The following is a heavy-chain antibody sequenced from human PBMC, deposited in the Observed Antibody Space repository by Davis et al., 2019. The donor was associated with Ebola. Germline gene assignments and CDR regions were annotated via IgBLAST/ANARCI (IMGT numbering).Heavy chain of an antibody. D-gene: IGHD5-24*01. Sequence: GESLKISCKDSGNSFTSHWIGWVRQLPGKGLEWMGILFPSDSDTRYNPSFQGHVTMSVDRSINTAYLQWSSLKASDTGMYYCARDTDGYNPGGYFDSWGQGSLVTVSS. V-gene: IGHV5-51*01. CDR1: GNSFTSHW. CDR2: LFPSDSDT. J-gene: IGHJ4*02. CDR3: ARDTDGYNPGGYFDS.